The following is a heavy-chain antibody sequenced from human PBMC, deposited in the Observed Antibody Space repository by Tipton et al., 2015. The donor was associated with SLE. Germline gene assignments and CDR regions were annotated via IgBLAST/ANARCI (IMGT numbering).Heavy chain of an antibody. CDR3: ARDPYCSSTSCSQVDY. V-gene: IGHV3-21*01. CDR1: GFTFSSYS. D-gene: IGHD2-2*01. Sequence: SLRLSCAASGFTFSSYSMNWVRQAPGKGLEWVSSISSSSSYIYYADSVKGRFTISRDNAKNSLYLQMNSLRAEDTAVYYCARDPYCSSTSCSQVDYWGQGTLVTVSS. CDR2: ISSSSSYI. J-gene: IGHJ4*02.